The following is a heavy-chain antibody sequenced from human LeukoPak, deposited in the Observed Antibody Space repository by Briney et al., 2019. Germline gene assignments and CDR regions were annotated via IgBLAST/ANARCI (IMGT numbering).Heavy chain of an antibody. CDR3: ARMGKSSSSLTPDYFDY. CDR1: GGSISSYY. CDR2: IYYSGST. D-gene: IGHD6-6*01. V-gene: IGHV4-59*01. J-gene: IGHJ4*02. Sequence: SETLSLTCTVSGGSISSYYWSWIRQPPGKGLEWIGYIYYSGSTNYNPSLKSRVTTSVDTSKNQFSLKLSSVTAADTAVYYCARMGKSSSSLTPDYFDYWGQGTLVTVSS.